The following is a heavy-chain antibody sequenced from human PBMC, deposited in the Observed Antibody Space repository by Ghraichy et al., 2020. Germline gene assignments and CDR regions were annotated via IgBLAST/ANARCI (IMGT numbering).Heavy chain of an antibody. V-gene: IGHV1-24*01. J-gene: IGHJ6*02. Sequence: ASVKVSCKVSGYTLTELSMHWVRQAPGKGLEWMGGFDPEDGETIYAQKFQGRVTMTEDTSTDTAYMELSSLRSEDTAVYYCATDRGGYDILTRGMDVWGQGTTVTVSS. CDR1: GYTLTELS. D-gene: IGHD3-9*01. CDR2: FDPEDGET. CDR3: ATDRGGYDILTRGMDV.